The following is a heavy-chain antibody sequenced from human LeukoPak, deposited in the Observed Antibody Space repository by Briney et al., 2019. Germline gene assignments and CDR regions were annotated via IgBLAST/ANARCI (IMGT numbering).Heavy chain of an antibody. Sequence: GGSLRLSCSGFGFTFRSFWMGWARQAPGKGLEWVASINHNGNVNYYVDSVKGRFTISRDNAKNSLYLQMSNLRAEDTAVYFCARGGGLDVWGQGATVTVSS. CDR3: ARGGGLDV. CDR1: GFTFRSFW. D-gene: IGHD3-16*01. CDR2: INHNGNVN. V-gene: IGHV3-7*03. J-gene: IGHJ6*02.